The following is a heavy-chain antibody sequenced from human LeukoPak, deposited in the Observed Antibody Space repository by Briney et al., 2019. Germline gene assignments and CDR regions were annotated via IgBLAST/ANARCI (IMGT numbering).Heavy chain of an antibody. CDR1: GFTFDDYA. CDR3: AKARSVFGDAFDI. J-gene: IGHJ3*02. V-gene: IGHV3-9*03. Sequence: PGGSLRLSCAASGFTFDDYAMHWVRHAPGKGLEWVSGISWNSGSIGYADSVKGRFTISRDNAKNSLYLQMNSLRAEDMALYYCAKARSVFGDAFDIWGQGTMVTVSS. D-gene: IGHD3-10*01. CDR2: ISWNSGSI.